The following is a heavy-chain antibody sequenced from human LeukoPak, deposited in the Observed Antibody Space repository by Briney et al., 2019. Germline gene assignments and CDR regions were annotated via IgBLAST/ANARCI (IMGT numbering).Heavy chain of an antibody. V-gene: IGHV4-34*01. J-gene: IGHJ4*02. CDR2: INHSGST. D-gene: IGHD1-26*01. CDR1: GFTFSDYY. CDR3: ARISIYSGSYY. Sequence: GSLRLSCAASGFTFSDYYMSWIRQPPGKGLEWIGEINHSGSTNYNPSLKSRVTISVDTSKNQFSLKLSSVTAADTAVYYCARISIYSGSYYWGQGTLVTVSS.